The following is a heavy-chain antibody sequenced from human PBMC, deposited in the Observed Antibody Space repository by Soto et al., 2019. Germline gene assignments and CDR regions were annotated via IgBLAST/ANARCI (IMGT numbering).Heavy chain of an antibody. J-gene: IGHJ4*02. V-gene: IGHV3-23*01. D-gene: IGHD4-17*01. Sequence: GGSLRLSCAASGFTFSSYAMSWVRQAPGKGLEWVSAISGSGGSTYYADSVKGRFTISRDNSKNTLYQQMNSLRAEDTAVYYCAKGPGYGDYYFDYWGQGTLVTVSS. CDR3: AKGPGYGDYYFDY. CDR2: ISGSGGST. CDR1: GFTFSSYA.